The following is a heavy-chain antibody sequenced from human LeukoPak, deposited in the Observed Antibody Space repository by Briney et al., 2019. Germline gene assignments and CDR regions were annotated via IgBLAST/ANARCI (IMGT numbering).Heavy chain of an antibody. CDR1: GFTFSNYW. V-gene: IGHV3-66*01. CDR2: IYSGGST. Sequence: GGSLRLSCAASGFTFSNYWMHWVRQAPGKGLVWVSVIYSGGSTYYADSVKGRFTISRDNSKNTLYLQMNGLRAEDTAVYYCARGVRRRPDAFDIWGQGTMVTVSS. D-gene: IGHD6-25*01. J-gene: IGHJ3*02. CDR3: ARGVRRRPDAFDI.